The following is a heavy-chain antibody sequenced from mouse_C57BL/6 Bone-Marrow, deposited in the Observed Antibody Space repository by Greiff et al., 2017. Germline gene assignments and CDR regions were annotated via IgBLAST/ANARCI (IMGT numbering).Heavy chain of an antibody. J-gene: IGHJ3*01. Sequence: EVQGVESGGDLVKPGGSLKLSCAASGFTFSSYGMSWVRQTPDKRLEWVATISSPGSYTYYPDSVKGRFTISRDNAKNTLYLQMSSLKSEDTAMYYCARPPLYLAWFAYWGQGTLVTVSA. CDR1: GFTFSSYG. CDR3: ARPPLYLAWFAY. D-gene: IGHD2-12*01. V-gene: IGHV5-6*01. CDR2: ISSPGSYT.